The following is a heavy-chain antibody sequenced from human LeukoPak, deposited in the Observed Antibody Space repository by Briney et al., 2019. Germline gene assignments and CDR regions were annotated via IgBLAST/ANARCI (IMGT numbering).Heavy chain of an antibody. V-gene: IGHV3-64*01. Sequence: GGSLRLSCAASGFTFSIYAMHWVRQAPGKGLEYVSGIGTNGGSTNYAHSVKGRFTISRDNSKNMLYLQMGSLRAEDTAMYYCARAPYYYGSGSLEFDYWGQGTLVTVSP. CDR1: GFTFSIYA. CDR2: IGTNGGST. J-gene: IGHJ4*02. D-gene: IGHD3-10*01. CDR3: ARAPYYYGSGSLEFDY.